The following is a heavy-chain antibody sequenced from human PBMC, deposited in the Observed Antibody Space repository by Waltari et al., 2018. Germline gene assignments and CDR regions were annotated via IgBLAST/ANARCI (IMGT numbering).Heavy chain of an antibody. CDR3: AEEGNTTAGLFDS. CDR1: GHSVKNDYY. CDR2: IYHTGTS. J-gene: IGHJ4*02. D-gene: IGHD6-25*01. V-gene: IGHV4-38-2*02. Sequence: QVQLRESGTGLVRCSETLSLTCTVSGHSVKNDYYWAWIRQSPGGGLEWIASIYHTGTSHYNSSLQSRVSISTDMSTKQLFLTLTHLTAADTAVYYCAEEGNTTAGLFDSWGQGTLVTVSS.